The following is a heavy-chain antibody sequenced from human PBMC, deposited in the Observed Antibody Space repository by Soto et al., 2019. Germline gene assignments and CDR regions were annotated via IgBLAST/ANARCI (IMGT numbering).Heavy chain of an antibody. J-gene: IGHJ6*02. CDR1: GGTFSSYA. Sequence: QVQLVQSGAEVKKPGSSVKVSCKASGGTFSSYAISWVRQAPGQGLEWMGGIIPIFGTANYAQKFQGRVTITADESTSTAYMELSSLRSEDTAVYYCARGAYYDILPNYYYYGMDVWGQGTTVTVSS. V-gene: IGHV1-69*12. CDR3: ARGAYYDILPNYYYYGMDV. D-gene: IGHD3-9*01. CDR2: IIPIFGTA.